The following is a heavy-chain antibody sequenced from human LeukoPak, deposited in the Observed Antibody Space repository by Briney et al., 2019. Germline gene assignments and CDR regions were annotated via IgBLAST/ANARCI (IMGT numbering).Heavy chain of an antibody. CDR3: ARKAVVGSYFDY. CDR2: IKQDGSDK. D-gene: IGHD4-23*01. Sequence: GGSLRLSCAAFGFTFSNYWMSWVRQAPGKGLEWVGNIKQDGSDKYYIDSVKGRFTISRDNAKNSLYLQMNSLRAEDTAVYYCARKAVVGSYFDYWGQGTPVTVSS. V-gene: IGHV3-7*03. CDR1: GFTFSNYW. J-gene: IGHJ4*02.